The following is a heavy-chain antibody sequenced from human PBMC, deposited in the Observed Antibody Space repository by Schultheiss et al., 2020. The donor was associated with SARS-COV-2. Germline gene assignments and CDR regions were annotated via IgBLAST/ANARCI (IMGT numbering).Heavy chain of an antibody. Sequence: GESLKISCAASGFTFSSYSMNWVRQAPGKGLEWVANMKEDGSEKYYVDSVKGRFTISRDNAKNSLFLQMNSLRAEDTAVYYFARGYCSGGSCQRGYWGQGTLVTVSS. V-gene: IGHV3-7*01. CDR2: MKEDGSEK. J-gene: IGHJ4*02. CDR3: ARGYCSGGSCQRGY. CDR1: GFTFSSYS. D-gene: IGHD2-15*01.